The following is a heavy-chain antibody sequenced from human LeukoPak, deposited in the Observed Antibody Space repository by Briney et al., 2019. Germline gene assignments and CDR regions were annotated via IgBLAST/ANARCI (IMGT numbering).Heavy chain of an antibody. CDR2: IWYDGSNK. V-gene: IGHV3-33*06. D-gene: IGHD4-23*01. J-gene: IGHJ4*02. CDR1: GFTFSSYG. Sequence: GGSLRLSCAASGFTFSSYGMHWVRQAPGKGLEWVAVIWYDGSNKYYADSVKGRFTVSRDNSKNTLYLQMNSLRAEDTAVYYCAKEEDYGGNCDLGYWGQGPLVTVSS. CDR3: AKEEDYGGNCDLGY.